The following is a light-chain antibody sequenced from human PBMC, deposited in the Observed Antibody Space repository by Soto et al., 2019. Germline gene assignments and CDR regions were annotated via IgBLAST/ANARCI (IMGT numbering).Light chain of an antibody. V-gene: IGKV3-20*01. Sequence: EIVLTQSPGTLSLSPGERATLSCRASQSVSSSYLAWYLQKPGQAPRLLIYGASSRATGVPDRFSGSGYGTDFALTISRLEPEDFAVYYCQQYASSPRTFGQGTKVEIK. CDR2: GAS. J-gene: IGKJ1*01. CDR1: QSVSSSY. CDR3: QQYASSPRT.